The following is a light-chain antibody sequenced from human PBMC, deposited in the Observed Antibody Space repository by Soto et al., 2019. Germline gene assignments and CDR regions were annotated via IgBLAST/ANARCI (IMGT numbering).Light chain of an antibody. CDR2: KAS. Sequence: IQMTQSPSSRSAYLGDRVTITCRASQGIRNDLGWYQQKPGKAPKLLIYKASSLESGVPSRFSGSGSGTEFTLTISSLQPDDFATYYCQQYNSYSGTFGQGTKVDIK. CDR1: QGIRND. CDR3: QQYNSYSGT. J-gene: IGKJ1*01. V-gene: IGKV1-5*03.